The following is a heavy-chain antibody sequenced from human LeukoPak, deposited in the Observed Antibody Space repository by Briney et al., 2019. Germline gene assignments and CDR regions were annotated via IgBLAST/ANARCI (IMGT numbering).Heavy chain of an antibody. D-gene: IGHD6-19*01. Sequence: GGSLRLSCAASGFTFSSYTMNWVRRAPGKGLEWVSSISSSSSYIYFADSVKGRFTSSRDNAKNSLYLQMNSLRAEDTAVYYCARDRDGSGWHDYWGQGTLVTVSS. CDR3: ARDRDGSGWHDY. V-gene: IGHV3-21*01. CDR1: GFTFSSYT. J-gene: IGHJ4*02. CDR2: ISSSSSYI.